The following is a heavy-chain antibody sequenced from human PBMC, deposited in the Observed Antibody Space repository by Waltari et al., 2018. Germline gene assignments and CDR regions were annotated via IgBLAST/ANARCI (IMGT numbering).Heavy chain of an antibody. CDR2: IIPIFGTA. D-gene: IGHD3-22*01. J-gene: IGHJ3*02. V-gene: IGHV1-69*01. CDR3: ARAFGTMIVVAADAFDI. Sequence: QVQLVQSGAEVKQPGSSVKVSCKASGGTFSSYAISWVRQAPGQGLEWMGGIIPIFGTANYAQKFQGRVTSTADESTSTAYMELSSLRSEDTAVYYCARAFGTMIVVAADAFDIWGQGTMVTVSS. CDR1: GGTFSSYA.